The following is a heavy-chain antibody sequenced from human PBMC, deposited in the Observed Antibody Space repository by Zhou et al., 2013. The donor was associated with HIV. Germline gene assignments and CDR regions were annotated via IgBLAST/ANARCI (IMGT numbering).Heavy chain of an antibody. Sequence: QVQLVQSGAEVKKPGASVKVSCKASGYTFTKYGIHWVRQVLGQRLEWMGWINDAFGTTRYSLKFQGRVTFTRDTSARTSYLELRSLKSEDTAVYYCARGPCEGNDCDDGNWFDPWGRGNPGHRSP. CDR2: INDAFGTT. CDR1: GYTFTKYG. CDR3: ARGPCEGNDCDDGNWFDP. J-gene: IGHJ5*02. V-gene: IGHV1-3*01. D-gene: IGHD1-1*01.